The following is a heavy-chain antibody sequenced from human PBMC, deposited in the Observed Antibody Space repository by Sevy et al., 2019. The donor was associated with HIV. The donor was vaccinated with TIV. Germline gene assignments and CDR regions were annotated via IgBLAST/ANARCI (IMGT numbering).Heavy chain of an antibody. CDR3: AKDLYYGSGSSALDV. D-gene: IGHD3-10*01. Sequence: GGSLRLSCAASGFTFSSYGMHWVRQAPGKGLEWVAVILYDGSNKYYADSVKGRFTISRDNSKNTLYLQMNSLRAEDTAVYYCAKDLYYGSGSSALDVWGQGTTVTVSS. CDR2: ILYDGSNK. CDR1: GFTFSSYG. V-gene: IGHV3-30*18. J-gene: IGHJ6*02.